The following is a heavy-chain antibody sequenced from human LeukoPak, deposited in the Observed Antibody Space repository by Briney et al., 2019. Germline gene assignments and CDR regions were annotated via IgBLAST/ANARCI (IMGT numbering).Heavy chain of an antibody. V-gene: IGHV3-23*01. CDR2: ISGSGGST. CDR3: ALTYYYDSSGYYYGDFDY. Sequence: PGGSLRLSCAASGFTFSSYAMSWVRQAPGKGLEWVSAISGSGGSTYYADSVKGRFTISRDKSKNTLYLQMNSLRAEDTAVYYCALTYYYDSSGYYYGDFDYWGQGTLVTVSS. D-gene: IGHD3-22*01. CDR1: GFTFSSYA. J-gene: IGHJ4*02.